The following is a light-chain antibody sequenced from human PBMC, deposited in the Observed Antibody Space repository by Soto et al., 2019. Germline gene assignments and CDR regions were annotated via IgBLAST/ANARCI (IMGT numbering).Light chain of an antibody. CDR2: AAS. CDR3: QKYDSASSPT. V-gene: IGKV1-27*01. J-gene: IGKJ4*01. CDR1: QGISSY. Sequence: DIPMTQSPSSLSASVGDRVTVTCRASQGISSYLAWYQQKPGKVPKLLIFAASTLQPGVPSRFSGSGSGTDFTLTIRSLQPEDVATYYWQKYDSASSPTFGGGTKVEIK.